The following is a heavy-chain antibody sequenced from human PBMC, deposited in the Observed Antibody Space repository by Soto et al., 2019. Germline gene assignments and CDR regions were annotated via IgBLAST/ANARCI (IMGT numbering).Heavy chain of an antibody. D-gene: IGHD5-12*01. CDR2: INTANGDT. CDR1: GYTFTDYA. V-gene: IGHV1-3*04. Sequence: QVQLVQSGAEVKKPGASVKVSCKASGYTFTDYAMHWVRQAPGQRLEWMAWINTANGDTGYSQKFQGRMTITRDTSASTLYMELSSLGSEDTAVYYCASEWLPFREYNSACAYWGQGTLVTVSS. J-gene: IGHJ4*02. CDR3: ASEWLPFREYNSACAY.